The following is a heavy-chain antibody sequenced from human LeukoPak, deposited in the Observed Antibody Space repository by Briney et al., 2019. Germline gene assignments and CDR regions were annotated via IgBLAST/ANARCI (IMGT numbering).Heavy chain of an antibody. CDR2: IYYSGST. D-gene: IGHD2-15*01. Sequence: RPSETLSLTCTVSGGSISSSSYYWGWIRQPPGKGLEWIGSIYYSGSTYYNPSLKSRVTISVDTSKNQFSLKLSSVTAADTAVYYCARERGEVAALDYWGQGTLVTVSS. J-gene: IGHJ4*02. CDR1: GGSISSSSYY. CDR3: ARERGEVAALDY. V-gene: IGHV4-39*07.